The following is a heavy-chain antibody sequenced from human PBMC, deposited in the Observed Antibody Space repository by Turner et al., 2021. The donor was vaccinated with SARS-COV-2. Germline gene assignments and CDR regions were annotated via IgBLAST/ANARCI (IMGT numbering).Heavy chain of an antibody. Sequence: ELQLLESGAGVIQPGASLRLSCAASVLTVGSDYMSWVRQAPGKGLEWVSVIYGGGSTYYADSVKCRFTISRDNSKNTLYLQMNSLRAEDTDVYYCARDLMEVGGIDVWGQGTTVTVSS. J-gene: IGHJ6*02. D-gene: IGHD3-3*01. CDR1: VLTVGSDY. V-gene: IGHV3-53*01. CDR3: ARDLMEVGGIDV. CDR2: IYGGGST.